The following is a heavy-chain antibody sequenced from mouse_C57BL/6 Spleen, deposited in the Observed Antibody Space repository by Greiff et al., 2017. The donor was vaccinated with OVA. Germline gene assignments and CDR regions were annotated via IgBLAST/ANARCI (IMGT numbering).Heavy chain of an antibody. Sequence: QVQLQQPGAELVMPGASVKLSCKASGYTFTSYWMHWVKQRPGQGLEWIGEIDPSDSYTNYNQKFKGKSTLTVDKSSSTAYMQLSSLTSEDAAVYYCARGLGRFDYWGKGTTLTVSS. J-gene: IGHJ2*01. D-gene: IGHD4-1*01. V-gene: IGHV1-69*01. CDR1: GYTFTSYW. CDR2: IDPSDSYT. CDR3: ARGLGRFDY.